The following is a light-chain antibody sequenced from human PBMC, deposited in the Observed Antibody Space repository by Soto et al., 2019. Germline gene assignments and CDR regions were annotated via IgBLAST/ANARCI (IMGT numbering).Light chain of an antibody. CDR2: GAS. J-gene: IGKJ5*01. CDR1: QSVGSY. V-gene: IGKV3-20*01. CDR3: QQYGSSPPSST. Sequence: QSPSTLPLSPVERATLSFMASQSVGSYLAWYQHKPGQAPRLLIYGASNRATDIPDRFSGRGSGTDFTLTISRLEPEDFAVYYCQQYGSSPPSSTFGQGTRLEIK.